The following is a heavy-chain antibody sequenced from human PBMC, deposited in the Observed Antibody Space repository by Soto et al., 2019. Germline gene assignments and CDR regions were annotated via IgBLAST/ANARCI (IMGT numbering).Heavy chain of an antibody. CDR3: AVAVAGPTAIGY. J-gene: IGHJ4*02. CDR2: INRDGTRI. Sequence: EVQLVESGGGVVQPGGSLRLSCAASGFTFSSYWMHWVRQAPGKGLVWVSRINRDGTRISYAESVKGRFTISRDNAKNTLYLPMNSLRAEDTAVYYCAVAVAGPTAIGYWGQGTLVTVSS. D-gene: IGHD6-19*01. CDR1: GFTFSSYW. V-gene: IGHV3-74*01.